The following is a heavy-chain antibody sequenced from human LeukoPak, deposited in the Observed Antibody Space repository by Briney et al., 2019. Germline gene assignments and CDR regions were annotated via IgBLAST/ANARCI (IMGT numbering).Heavy chain of an antibody. CDR2: INPSGGST. V-gene: IGHV1-46*01. CDR1: GYTFTSYY. J-gene: IGHJ1*01. D-gene: IGHD3-22*01. CDR3: ARKENYYDSSGYKNDYFQH. Sequence: GASVKVSCKASGYTFTSYYMHWVRQAPGQGLEWTGIINPSGGSTSYAQKFQGRVTMTRDMSTSAVYMELSSLRSEDTAVYYCARKENYYDSSGYKNDYFQHWGQGTLVTVSS.